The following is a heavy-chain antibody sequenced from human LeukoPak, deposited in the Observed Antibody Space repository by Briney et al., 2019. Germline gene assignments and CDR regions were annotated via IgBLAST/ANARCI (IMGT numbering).Heavy chain of an antibody. CDR1: GGSVSSAGYY. Sequence: SETLSLTCTVSGGSVSSAGYYWSWIRQPPGKGLEWIGYIYHDGSTYYNPSPKSRVTISVDRSRNHFSLKLSYVTAADTAVYYCARWADYWGQGTLVTVSS. CDR2: IYHDGST. J-gene: IGHJ4*02. V-gene: IGHV4-30-2*01. CDR3: ARWADY.